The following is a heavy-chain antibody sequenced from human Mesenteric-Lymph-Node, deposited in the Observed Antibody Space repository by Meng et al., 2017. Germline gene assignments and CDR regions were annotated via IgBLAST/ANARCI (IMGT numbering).Heavy chain of an antibody. V-gene: IGHV3-72*01. Sequence: GESLKISCAASGFSFSDSYMDWVRQAPGKGLEWVGRIRNKRDSYTADYAASVKGRFTISRDDSENSLFLQMNSLETEDTAVYYCDRDWFTSLADWGQGTLVTVSS. CDR3: DRDWFTSLAD. CDR2: IRNKRDSYTA. D-gene: IGHD3-16*01. J-gene: IGHJ4*02. CDR1: GFSFSDSY.